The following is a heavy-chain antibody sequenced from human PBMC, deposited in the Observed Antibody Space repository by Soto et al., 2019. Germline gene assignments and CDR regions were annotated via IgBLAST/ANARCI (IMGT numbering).Heavy chain of an antibody. CDR1: GVSINTGGYS. CDR3: ARGDYNDYFDF. J-gene: IGHJ4*02. V-gene: IGHV4-30-2*06. CDR2: IYQSGST. D-gene: IGHD4-4*01. Sequence: QVQLQESGPGLVKPSQTLSLTCAVSGVSINTGGYSWNWIRQSPGKALEWMGHIYQSGSTYYKPSLKGRITISVDMSNNEFSLEVTSVTPADTAVYFCARGDYNDYFDFWGQGALVTVSS.